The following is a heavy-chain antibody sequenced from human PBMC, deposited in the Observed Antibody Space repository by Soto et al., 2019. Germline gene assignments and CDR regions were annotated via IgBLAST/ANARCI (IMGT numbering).Heavy chain of an antibody. Sequence: EVQLVESGGGLVQPGGSLRLSCAASGFTVSSNYMSWVRQAPGKGLEWVSVIYSGGSTYYADSVKGRLTISRDNSKHTLYLQMNSLTAEDTAVYYCARAGDIGGFDYWGQEPLVTVSS. V-gene: IGHV3-66*01. D-gene: IGHD3-16*01. CDR2: IYSGGST. J-gene: IGHJ4*02. CDR1: GFTVSSNY. CDR3: ARAGDIGGFDY.